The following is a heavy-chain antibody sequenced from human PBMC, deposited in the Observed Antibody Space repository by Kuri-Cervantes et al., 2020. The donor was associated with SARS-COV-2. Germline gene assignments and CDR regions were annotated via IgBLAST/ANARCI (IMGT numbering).Heavy chain of an antibody. J-gene: IGHJ4*02. Sequence: GESLKISCAASGFPFSGYGLHWVRQAPGKGLEWVSLISGGGGSTYYADSVRGRFTISRDNSKNFLYLQMNSLRTEDTALYCCEKDGGSGWYPFDYWGQGTLVTVSS. CDR1: GFPFSGYG. D-gene: IGHD6-19*01. CDR3: EKDGGSGWYPFDY. CDR2: ISGGGGST. V-gene: IGHV3-43*02.